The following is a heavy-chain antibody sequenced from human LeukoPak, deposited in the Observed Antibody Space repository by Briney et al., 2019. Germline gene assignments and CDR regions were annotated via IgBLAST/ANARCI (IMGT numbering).Heavy chain of an antibody. J-gene: IGHJ4*02. Sequence: ASVKVSCKASGYTFTGYYTHWVRQAPGQGLEWMGWINPNSGGTNYAQKFQGRVTMTRDTSISTAYMELSRLRSDDTAVYYCARVGDFDCGGDCYRDYWGQGTLVTVSS. CDR2: INPNSGGT. CDR1: GYTFTGYY. D-gene: IGHD2-21*01. CDR3: ARVGDFDCGGDCYRDY. V-gene: IGHV1-2*02.